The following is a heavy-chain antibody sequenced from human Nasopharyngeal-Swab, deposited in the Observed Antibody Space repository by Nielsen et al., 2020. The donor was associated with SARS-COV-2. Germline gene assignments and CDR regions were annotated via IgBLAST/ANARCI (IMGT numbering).Heavy chain of an antibody. D-gene: IGHD3-9*01. CDR1: GFSLSTSGMG. J-gene: IGHJ4*02. V-gene: IGHV2-26*01. Sequence: SGPTLVKPTQTLTLTCTFSGFSLSTSGMGVSWIRQPPGKALEWLAHIFSNDEKSYSTSLKSRLTISKDTSKSQVVLTMTNMDPVDTATYYCARIAADNDILTGYYSDYFDYWGQGTLVTVS. CDR2: IFSNDEK. CDR3: ARIAADNDILTGYYSDYFDY.